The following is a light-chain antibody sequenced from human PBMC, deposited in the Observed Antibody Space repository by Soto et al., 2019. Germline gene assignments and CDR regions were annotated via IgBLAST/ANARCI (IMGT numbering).Light chain of an antibody. CDR3: QQRKNWPPIT. V-gene: IGKV3D-20*02. CDR1: QIVATNF. Sequence: EIVLTQSPGTLSLSPVERATLSCRASQIVATNFLAWYQQKPGQAPRLLIYGASSRATGIPDRFSGSGSGTVFTLTIGSLEPEDSAVYYCQQRKNWPPITFGQGTRLEIK. J-gene: IGKJ5*01. CDR2: GAS.